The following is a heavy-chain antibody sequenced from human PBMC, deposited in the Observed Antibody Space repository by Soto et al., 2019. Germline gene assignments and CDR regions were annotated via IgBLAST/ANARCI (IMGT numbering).Heavy chain of an antibody. V-gene: IGHV3-49*04. CDR2: IRSKAYGGTT. Sequence: PVGSLRLSCTASGFTFGDYAMSWVRQAPGKGLEWVGFIRSKAYGGTTEYAASVKGRFTISRDDSKSIAYLQMNSLKTEDTAVYYCTRDGSRWELLRNYYYGMDVWGQGTTVTVYS. CDR3: TRDGSRWELLRNYYYGMDV. D-gene: IGHD1-26*01. J-gene: IGHJ6*02. CDR1: GFTFGDYA.